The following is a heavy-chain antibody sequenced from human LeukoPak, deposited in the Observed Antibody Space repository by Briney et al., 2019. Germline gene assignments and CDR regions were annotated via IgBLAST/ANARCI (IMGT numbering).Heavy chain of an antibody. CDR2: VKNRGDGMAT. J-gene: IGHJ4*02. CDR1: TFTKAW. Sequence: TGGFLRLSCVLSTFTKAWMNSVRQAPGKGLEGVGRVKNRGDGMATDYAAPVKGRFIISRDDSKKTVYLQMDSLKTEDTAVYFCTTEYFGGFEYWGQGTLVTVSS. D-gene: IGHD3-16*01. V-gene: IGHV3-15*07. CDR3: TTEYFGGFEY.